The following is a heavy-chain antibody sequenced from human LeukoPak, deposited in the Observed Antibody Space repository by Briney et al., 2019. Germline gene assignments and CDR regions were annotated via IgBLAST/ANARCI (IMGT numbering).Heavy chain of an antibody. Sequence: PGRSLRLSCAASGFTFSSYAMHWVRQAPGKGLEWVAVISYDGSNKYYADSVKGRFTISRDNSKNTLYLQMNSLRAEDTAVYYCARGIRITIFGVVIGTNWFDPWGQGTLVIVSS. J-gene: IGHJ5*02. V-gene: IGHV3-30*04. CDR3: ARGIRITIFGVVIGTNWFDP. D-gene: IGHD3-3*01. CDR2: ISYDGSNK. CDR1: GFTFSSYA.